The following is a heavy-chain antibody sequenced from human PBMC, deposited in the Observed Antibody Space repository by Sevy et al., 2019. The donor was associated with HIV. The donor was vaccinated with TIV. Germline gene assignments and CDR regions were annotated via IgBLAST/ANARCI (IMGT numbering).Heavy chain of an antibody. J-gene: IGHJ6*02. V-gene: IGHV3-33*01. Sequence: GGSLRLSCAASGFTFNSYGMHWVRQAPGKGLEWVAVIWYDGSNKYYADSVKGRFTISRDNSKNTLFLQMNSLRAEDTAGYYCAGVKDSSGYLDYGMDVWGQGTTVTVSS. CDR2: IWYDGSNK. CDR3: AGVKDSSGYLDYGMDV. D-gene: IGHD3-22*01. CDR1: GFTFNSYG.